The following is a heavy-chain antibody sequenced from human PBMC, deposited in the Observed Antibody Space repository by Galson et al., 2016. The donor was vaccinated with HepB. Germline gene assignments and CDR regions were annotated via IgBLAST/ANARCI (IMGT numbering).Heavy chain of an antibody. Sequence: SLRPSCAASGFTVSSNYMSWVRQAPGKGPEWVSVIYSGGSTYYADSVKGRFTISRDNSKNTLYLQTNSLRTEDTAVYYCARGNYGDPFDYWGQGTLVTVSS. D-gene: IGHD4-17*01. CDR3: ARGNYGDPFDY. V-gene: IGHV3-53*01. CDR2: IYSGGST. CDR1: GFTVSSNY. J-gene: IGHJ4*02.